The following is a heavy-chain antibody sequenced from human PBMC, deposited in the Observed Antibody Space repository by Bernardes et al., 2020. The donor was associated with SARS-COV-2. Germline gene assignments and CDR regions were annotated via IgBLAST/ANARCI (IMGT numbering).Heavy chain of an antibody. V-gene: IGHV3-21*06. Sequence: SQRLSCAASGFTFTNHTMNWVRRAPGKGLEWGPSISSSSSYIFYADEVKGRFTISRDNAKNSVYLQMNSLRAEDTAVYHCARDLLTDYDSSGYYLPDGCGIWGHGTMVTVSS. D-gene: IGHD3-22*01. J-gene: IGHJ3*02. CDR2: ISSSSSYI. CDR1: GFTFTNHT. CDR3: ARDLLTDYDSSGYYLPDGCGI.